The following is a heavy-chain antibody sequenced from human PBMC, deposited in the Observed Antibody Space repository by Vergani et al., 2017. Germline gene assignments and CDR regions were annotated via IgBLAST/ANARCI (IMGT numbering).Heavy chain of an antibody. J-gene: IGHJ6*03. CDR3: AHSLGYCRGGSCYSLYYYYYYMDV. V-gene: IGHV2-5*01. CDR1: GFSLSTSGVG. Sequence: QITLKESGPTLVKPTQTLTLTCTFSGFSLSTSGVGVGWIRQPPGKALEWLALIYWNDDKRYSPSLKSRLTITKDTSKNQVVLTMTNMDPVDTATYYCAHSLGYCRGGSCYSLYYYYYYMDVWGKGTTVTVSS. CDR2: IYWNDDK. D-gene: IGHD2-15*01.